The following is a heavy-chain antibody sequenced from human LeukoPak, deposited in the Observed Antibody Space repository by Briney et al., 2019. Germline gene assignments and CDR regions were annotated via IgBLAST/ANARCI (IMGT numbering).Heavy chain of an antibody. Sequence: SVKVSCKASGGTFSSYAISWVRQAPGQGLEWMGGITPMFGTANYAQKFQGRVTITADESTSTAYMELSSLRSEDTAVYYCATDSSVASDYWGQGTLVTVSS. CDR2: ITPMFGTA. CDR3: ATDSSVASDY. J-gene: IGHJ4*02. V-gene: IGHV1-69*13. D-gene: IGHD6-19*01. CDR1: GGTFSSYA.